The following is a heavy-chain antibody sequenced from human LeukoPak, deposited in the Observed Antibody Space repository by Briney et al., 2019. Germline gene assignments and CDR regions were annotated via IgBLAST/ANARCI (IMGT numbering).Heavy chain of an antibody. Sequence: GGSLRLSCAASGFTFSSYAMSWVRQAPGKGLEWVSAISGSGGSTYYADSVKGRFTISRDNSKNTLYLQMNSLRAEDTAVYYCAKDRAAKGDSSIAAKYFQHWGQGTLVTVSS. J-gene: IGHJ1*01. CDR2: ISGSGGST. CDR1: GFTFSSYA. CDR3: AKDRAAKGDSSIAAKYFQH. D-gene: IGHD6-13*01. V-gene: IGHV3-23*01.